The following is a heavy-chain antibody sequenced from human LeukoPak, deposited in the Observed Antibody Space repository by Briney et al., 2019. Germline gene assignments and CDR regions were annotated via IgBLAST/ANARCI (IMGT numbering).Heavy chain of an antibody. CDR2: INHSGST. D-gene: IGHD3-22*01. V-gene: IGHV4-34*01. J-gene: IGHJ4*02. CDR3: ARGPHTGVNYYDSSGYYY. Sequence: PSETLSLTCAVYGGSFSGYYWSWIHQPPGKGLECIGEINHSGSTNYNPSLKSRVTISVDTSKNQFSLKLSSVTAADTAVYYCARGPHTGVNYYDSSGYYYWGQGTLVTVSS. CDR1: GGSFSGYY.